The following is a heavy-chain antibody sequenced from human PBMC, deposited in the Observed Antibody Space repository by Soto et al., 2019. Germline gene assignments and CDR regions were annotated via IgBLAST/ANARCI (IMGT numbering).Heavy chain of an antibody. J-gene: IGHJ4*02. CDR2: IRSSRYGGTT. CDR1: GLTFRDHG. D-gene: IGHD3-9*01. Sequence: GGSRLLSCATSGLTFRDHGMSWVRQARGKGLYWVGFIRSSRYGGTTEYAASGKGRFTISRDDSKSIAYLQMNSLKTEDTAVYYCTRAQAVLRYFDWLLSPPGHWSQGTLVTVSS. CDR3: TRAQAVLRYFDWLLSPPGH. V-gene: IGHV3-49*04.